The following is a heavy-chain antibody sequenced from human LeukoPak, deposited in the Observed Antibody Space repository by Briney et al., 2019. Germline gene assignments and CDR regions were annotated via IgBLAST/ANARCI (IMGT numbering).Heavy chain of an antibody. CDR3: ARDKGDYDTSGSLFVF. Sequence: GGSLRLSCAASGFTFSRYWMSWVRQAPRKGLEWVANIKQDGGETYYVDSVKGRFTISRDNAKNSLYLQMNSLRAEDTAVYYCARDKGDYDTSGSLFVFGGQGTLVTVSS. J-gene: IGHJ4*02. V-gene: IGHV3-7*03. CDR2: IKQDGGET. D-gene: IGHD3-22*01. CDR1: GFTFSRYW.